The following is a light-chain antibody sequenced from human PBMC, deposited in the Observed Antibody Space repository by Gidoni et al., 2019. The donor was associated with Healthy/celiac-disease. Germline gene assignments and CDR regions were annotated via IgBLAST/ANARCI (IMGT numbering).Light chain of an antibody. J-gene: IGKJ1*01. Sequence: IQMPRPPPSLSAPVGDRVTITCRASQGIRNDLGWYQQKPGKAPKLLIYAASSLQSGVPSRFSGSGSGTDFTLTISSLQPEDFATYYCLQDYNYPWTFGQGTKVEIK. CDR1: QGIRND. CDR2: AAS. CDR3: LQDYNYPWT. V-gene: IGKV1-6*01.